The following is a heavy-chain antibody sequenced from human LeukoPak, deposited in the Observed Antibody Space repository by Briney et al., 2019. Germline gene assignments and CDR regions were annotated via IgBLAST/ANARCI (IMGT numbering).Heavy chain of an antibody. D-gene: IGHD4-17*01. V-gene: IGHV1-69*13. J-gene: IGHJ5*02. CDR1: GGTFSSYA. CDR3: ARARRLRYNWFDP. CDR2: IIPIFGTA. Sequence: ASVKVSCKASGGTFSSYAISWVRQAPGQGLEWMGGIIPIFGTANYAQKFQGRVTITADESTSTAYMELSSLRSEDTAVYYCARARRLRYNWFDPWGQGTLVTVSS.